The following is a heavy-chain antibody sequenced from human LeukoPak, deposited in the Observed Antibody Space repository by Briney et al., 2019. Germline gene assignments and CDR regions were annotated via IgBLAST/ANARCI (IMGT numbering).Heavy chain of an antibody. J-gene: IGHJ5*02. CDR1: GFTFSSYA. V-gene: IGHV3-23*01. CDR3: AKKTLAAAGSNWFDP. Sequence: GGSLRPSCAASGFTFSSYAMSWVRQAPGKGLEWVSTISGSGVGTYSADSVKGRFTISRDNSKNTLYLQMNSLRAEDSAVYYCAKKTLAAAGSNWFDPWGQGTLVTVSS. CDR2: ISGSGVGT. D-gene: IGHD6-13*01.